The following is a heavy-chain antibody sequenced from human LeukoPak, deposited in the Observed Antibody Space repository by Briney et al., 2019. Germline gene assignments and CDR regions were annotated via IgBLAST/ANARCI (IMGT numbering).Heavy chain of an antibody. J-gene: IGHJ4*02. CDR3: ARGRRRYYYDSSGHLDY. V-gene: IGHV4-59*12. CDR1: GGSISSYY. CDR2: IYYSGST. D-gene: IGHD3-22*01. Sequence: KASETLSLTCTVSGGSISSYYWSWIRQPPGKGLEWIGYIYYSGSTNYNPSLKSRVTISVDTSKNQFSLKLSSVTAADTAVYYCARGRRRYYYDSSGHLDYWGQGTLVTVSS.